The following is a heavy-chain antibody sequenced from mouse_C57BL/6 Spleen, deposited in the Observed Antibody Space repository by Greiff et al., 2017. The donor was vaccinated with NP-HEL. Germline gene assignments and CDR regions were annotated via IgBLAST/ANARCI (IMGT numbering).Heavy chain of an antibody. D-gene: IGHD2-3*01. V-gene: IGHV1-64*01. CDR3: ARWDDGSYYAMDD. CDR2: IHPNSGST. Sequence: VQLQQPGAELVKPGASVKLSCKASGYTFTSYWMHWVKQRPGQGLEWIGMIHPNSGSTNYNEKFKSKATLTVDKSSSTAYMQLSSLTSEDSAVYYCARWDDGSYYAMDDWGQGTSVTVSS. CDR1: GYTFTSYW. J-gene: IGHJ4*01.